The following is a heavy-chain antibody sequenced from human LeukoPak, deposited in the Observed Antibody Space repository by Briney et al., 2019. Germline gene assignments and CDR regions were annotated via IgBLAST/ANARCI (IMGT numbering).Heavy chain of an antibody. CDR1: GYTFTGYY. CDR2: INPNSGGT. Sequence: GASVKVSCKASGYTFTGYYMHWVRQAPGQGLEWMGWINPNSGGTNYAQKFQGRVTMTRDTSISTAYMELSRLRSDDTAVYYCARDLSSGYFDDAFDIWGQGTMVTVSS. J-gene: IGHJ3*02. D-gene: IGHD3-22*01. CDR3: ARDLSSGYFDDAFDI. V-gene: IGHV1-2*02.